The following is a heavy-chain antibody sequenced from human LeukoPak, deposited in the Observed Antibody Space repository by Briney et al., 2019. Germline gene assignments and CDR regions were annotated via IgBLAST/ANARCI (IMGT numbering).Heavy chain of an antibody. D-gene: IGHD3-10*01. CDR1: GFTFSSYA. Sequence: GGSLRLSCAASGFTFSSYAMSWVRKAPGKGVEWVAVIWYDGSNKYYADSVKGRFTISRDNSKNTLYLQMSSLRAEDTAVYYCARDWGSGVRGFTRGFDYWGQGTLVTVSS. J-gene: IGHJ4*02. V-gene: IGHV3-33*08. CDR2: IWYDGSNK. CDR3: ARDWGSGVRGFTRGFDY.